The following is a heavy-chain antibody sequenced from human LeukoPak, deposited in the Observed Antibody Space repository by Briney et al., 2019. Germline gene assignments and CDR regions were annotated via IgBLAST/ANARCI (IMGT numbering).Heavy chain of an antibody. Sequence: SETLSLTCTVSGGSISSYYWSWIRQPPGKGLEWIGYIYYSGSTNYNPSLKSRVTISVDTSKNQFSLKLSSVTAADTAVYYCARHVGYCSGGSCYFPYGMDVWGQGTTVTVSS. J-gene: IGHJ6*02. CDR1: GGSISSYY. CDR3: ARHVGYCSGGSCYFPYGMDV. CDR2: IYYSGST. V-gene: IGHV4-59*08. D-gene: IGHD2-15*01.